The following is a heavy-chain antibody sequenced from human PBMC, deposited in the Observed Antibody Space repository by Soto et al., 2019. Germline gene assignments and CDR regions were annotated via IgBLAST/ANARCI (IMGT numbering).Heavy chain of an antibody. CDR3: ARTFSSSGYGGGTYTYYYYYYGMDV. Sequence: ASVKVSCKASGYTFTSYGISWVRQAPGQGLERMGWISAYNGNTNYAQKLQGRVTMTTDTSTSTAYMELRSLRSDDTAVYYCARTFSSSGYGGGTYTYYYYYYGMDVWGQGTTGT. J-gene: IGHJ6*02. V-gene: IGHV1-18*01. CDR1: GYTFTSYG. D-gene: IGHD6-13*01. CDR2: ISAYNGNT.